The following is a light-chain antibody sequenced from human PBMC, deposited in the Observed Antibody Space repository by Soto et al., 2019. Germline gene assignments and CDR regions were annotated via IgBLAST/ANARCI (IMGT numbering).Light chain of an antibody. J-gene: IGKJ1*01. CDR3: QQYGSSPPWT. Sequence: EIVLTQSPGTLSLSPGERATLSCRASQSVSSSYLAWYQQKPGQAPRLLIYLASSRATGIPDRFSGSGSGTDFTLNISRLEPEDFAVYYCQQYGSSPPWTFGQGTKVEIK. CDR2: LAS. V-gene: IGKV3-20*01. CDR1: QSVSSSY.